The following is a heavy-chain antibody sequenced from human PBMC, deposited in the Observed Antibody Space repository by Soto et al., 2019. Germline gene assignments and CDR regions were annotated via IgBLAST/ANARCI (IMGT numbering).Heavy chain of an antibody. CDR3: ARGMAATEDYYYYGMDV. Sequence: GGSLRLSCAASGFNFSSYGMHWVRQAPGKGLEWVAVIWYDGSNKYYADSVKGRFTISRDNSKNTLYLQMNSLRAEDTAVYYCARGMAATEDYYYYGMDVWGQGTKVTVSS. CDR2: IWYDGSNK. V-gene: IGHV3-33*01. CDR1: GFNFSSYG. D-gene: IGHD6-13*01. J-gene: IGHJ6*02.